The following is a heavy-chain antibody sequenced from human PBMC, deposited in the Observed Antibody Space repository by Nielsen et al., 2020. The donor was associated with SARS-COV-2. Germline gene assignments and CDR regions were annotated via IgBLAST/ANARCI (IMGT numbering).Heavy chain of an antibody. D-gene: IGHD6-13*01. V-gene: IGHV4-59*13. Sequence: SETLSLTCTVFGGSIGSYYWSWIRQPPGQGLEWIGHIFNTGSTSYNPSLRSRVTILVDTSKNHFSLKLTSVTAADTAVYYCARDRWQQLVPTYWGQGTLVTVSS. CDR2: IFNTGST. J-gene: IGHJ4*02. CDR1: GGSIGSYY. CDR3: ARDRWQQLVPTY.